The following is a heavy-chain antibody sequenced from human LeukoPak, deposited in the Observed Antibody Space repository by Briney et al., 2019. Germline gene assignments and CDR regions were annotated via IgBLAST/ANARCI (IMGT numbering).Heavy chain of an antibody. CDR3: AREKDYYDNSPFDP. D-gene: IGHD3-22*01. J-gene: IGHJ5*02. CDR2: IIPIFGTA. CDR1: GGTFSSYA. Sequence: SVKVSRKASGGTFSSYAISWVRQAPGQGREWMGRIIPIFGTANYAQKFQGRVTITTDESTSTAYMELSSLRSEDTAVYYCAREKDYYDNSPFDPWGQGTLVTVSS. V-gene: IGHV1-69*05.